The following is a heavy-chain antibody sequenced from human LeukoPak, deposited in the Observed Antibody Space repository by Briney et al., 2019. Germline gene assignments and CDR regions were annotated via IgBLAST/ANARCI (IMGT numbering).Heavy chain of an antibody. Sequence: SVKVSCKASGSTFSSYAISWVRQAPGQGLEWMGRIIPIFGTANYAQKFQGRVTITADKSTSTAYMELSSLRSEDTAVYYCARDEYCSGGSCYSPLYWGQGTLVTVSS. V-gene: IGHV1-69*06. CDR1: GSTFSSYA. J-gene: IGHJ4*02. CDR2: IIPIFGTA. CDR3: ARDEYCSGGSCYSPLY. D-gene: IGHD2-15*01.